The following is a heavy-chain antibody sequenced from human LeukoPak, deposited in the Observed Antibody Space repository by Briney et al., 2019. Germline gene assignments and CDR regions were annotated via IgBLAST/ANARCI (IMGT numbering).Heavy chain of an antibody. D-gene: IGHD3-10*01. Sequence: SGPTLVKPTQTLTLTCTFSGFSLSTSGVGVGWIRQPPGKALEWLALIYWADDKRSSPSLNRSLTITKDTSKNQVVLTMTNMDPVDTATYYCAHSRGGGRYDAFDIWGQGTMVTVSS. CDR2: IYWADDK. CDR1: GFSLSTSGVG. V-gene: IGHV2-5*02. J-gene: IGHJ3*02. CDR3: AHSRGGGRYDAFDI.